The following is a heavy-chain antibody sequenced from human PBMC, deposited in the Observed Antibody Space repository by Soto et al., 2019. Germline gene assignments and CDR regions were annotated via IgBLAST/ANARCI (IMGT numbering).Heavy chain of an antibody. CDR1: GYSFTSYW. J-gene: IGHJ6*02. D-gene: IGHD6-19*01. CDR3: ARTDRQAVADAVFGYYYYGMDV. V-gene: IGHV5-51*01. Sequence: GESLKISCKGSGYSFTSYWIGWVRQMPGKGLEWMGIIYPGDSDTRYSPSFQGQVTISADKSISTAYLQWSSLKASDTAMYYCARTDRQAVADAVFGYYYYGMDVWGQGTTVTVSS. CDR2: IYPGDSDT.